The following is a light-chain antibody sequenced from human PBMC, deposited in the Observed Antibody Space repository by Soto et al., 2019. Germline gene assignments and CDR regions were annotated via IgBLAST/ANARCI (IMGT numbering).Light chain of an antibody. CDR2: DAS. V-gene: IGKV1-5*01. J-gene: IGKJ5*01. CDR3: QKYSTPST. CDR1: QNIRNW. Sequence: DIKITQSPSTLSASVGDSVTITFRASQNIRNWLSWYQQKPGKAPNPLIYDASILKSGVPARFSGSGSGTESTLTISRLQADDSTTYYRQKYSTPSTFGQGTRLQIK.